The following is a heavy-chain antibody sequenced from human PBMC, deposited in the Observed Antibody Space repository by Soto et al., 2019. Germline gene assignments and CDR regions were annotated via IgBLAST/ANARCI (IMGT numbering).Heavy chain of an antibody. D-gene: IGHD2-15*01. CDR1: GVPVNDYF. V-gene: IGHV4-4*07. J-gene: IGHJ6*01. CDR3: ARGVVLVARGGSYYYGLDV. Sequence: QVQLQESGPGLVKPSETLSLTCTVSGVPVNDYFWSWVRQPAGKGLEWIGRIYTSGNSNYNPSLESRVTMSGDTSKNQLSLNLTSVTAADTAVYYCARGVVLVARGGSYYYGLDVWGQGTTVTVYS. CDR2: IYTSGNS.